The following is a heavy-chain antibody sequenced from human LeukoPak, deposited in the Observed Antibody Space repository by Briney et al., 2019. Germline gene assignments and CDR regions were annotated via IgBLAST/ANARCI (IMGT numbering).Heavy chain of an antibody. D-gene: IGHD3-3*01. V-gene: IGHV1-2*02. J-gene: IGHJ3*02. CDR3: ARSTWEADYDFWSGSDDAFDI. CDR1: GYTFTGYY. CDR2: INPHSGGT. Sequence: EASMKVSCKASGYTFTGYYIHWVRQAPGQGLEWMGWINPHSGGTNYAQKFQGRVTMTRDTSISTAYMELSRLRSDDTAVYYCARSTWEADYDFWSGSDDAFDIWGQGTMVTVSS.